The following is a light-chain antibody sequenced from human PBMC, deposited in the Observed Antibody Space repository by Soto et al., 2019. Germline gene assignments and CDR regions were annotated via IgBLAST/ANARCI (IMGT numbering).Light chain of an antibody. Sequence: QSVLTQPASVSGSPGQSITISCTGTSGDVGSYNLVSWYQQHPGKAPKLMIYEGSKRPSGVSNRFSGSKSGNTASLTFSGLQAEDEADYYCCSYAGSSTYGFGTGTKVTV. CDR1: SGDVGSYNL. CDR2: EGS. CDR3: CSYAGSSTYG. J-gene: IGLJ1*01. V-gene: IGLV2-23*01.